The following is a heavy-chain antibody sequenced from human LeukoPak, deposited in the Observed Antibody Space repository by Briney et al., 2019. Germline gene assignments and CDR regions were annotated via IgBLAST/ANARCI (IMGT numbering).Heavy chain of an antibody. Sequence: ASVKVSCKASGYTFTSYDINWVRQATGQGLEWMGWMNPNSGNTGYAQKFQGRVTMTRNTPISTAYMELSSLRSEDTAVYYCARGAAIVYYYYYGMDVWGQGTTVTVSS. J-gene: IGHJ6*02. CDR1: GYTFTSYD. V-gene: IGHV1-8*01. D-gene: IGHD2-2*01. CDR2: MNPNSGNT. CDR3: ARGAAIVYYYYYGMDV.